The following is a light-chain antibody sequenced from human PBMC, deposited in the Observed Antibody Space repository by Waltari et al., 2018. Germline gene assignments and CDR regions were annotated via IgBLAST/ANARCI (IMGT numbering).Light chain of an antibody. Sequence: ELVLTQSPATLSLSPGDRATFSCRASQSVSSNYLVWYQQKPGQAPRLLIYAASTRATGIPARFSGSGSGTDFTLTITRLEPEDFAVYYCQQFVNSPPRVTFGGGTKVEMK. CDR2: AAS. V-gene: IGKV3-20*01. CDR3: QQFVNSPPRVT. CDR1: QSVSSNY. J-gene: IGKJ4*01.